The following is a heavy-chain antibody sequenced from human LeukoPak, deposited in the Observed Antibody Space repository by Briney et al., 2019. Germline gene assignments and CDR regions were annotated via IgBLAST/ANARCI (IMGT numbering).Heavy chain of an antibody. CDR1: GGSFSGYY. CDR3: ARGDFGYDSSGYYIPYFDY. Sequence: SETLSLACAVYGGSFSGYYWSWIRQPPGKGLEWIGEINHSGSTNYNPSLKSRVTISVDTSKNQFSLKLSSVTAADTAVYYCARGDFGYDSSGYYIPYFDYWGQGTLVTVSS. CDR2: INHSGST. J-gene: IGHJ4*02. V-gene: IGHV4-34*01. D-gene: IGHD3-22*01.